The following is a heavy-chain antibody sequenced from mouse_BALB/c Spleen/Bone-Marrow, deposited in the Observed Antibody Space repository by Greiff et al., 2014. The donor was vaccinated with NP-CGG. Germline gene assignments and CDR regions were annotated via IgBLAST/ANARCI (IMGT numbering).Heavy chain of an antibody. D-gene: IGHD2-3*01. V-gene: IGHV4-1*02. Sequence: EVQLQQSGGGLVQPGGSLKLSCAASGFDFSRYWMSWVRQAPGKGLEWIGEINPDSSTINYTPSLKDKFIISRDNAKNTLYLQMSKVRSEDTALYYCARLGYYGYFDYWGQGTTLTVSS. J-gene: IGHJ2*01. CDR2: INPDSSTI. CDR1: GFDFSRYW. CDR3: ARLGYYGYFDY.